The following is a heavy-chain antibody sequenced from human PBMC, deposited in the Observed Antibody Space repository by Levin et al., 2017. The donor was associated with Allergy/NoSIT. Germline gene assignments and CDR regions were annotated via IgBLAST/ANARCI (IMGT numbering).Heavy chain of an antibody. CDR2: ISTSVSTK. D-gene: IGHD2-2*01. CDR3: ARGLSTSWRIFDY. V-gene: IGHV3-11*01. Sequence: GGSLRLSCAASGFTFSNYYMGWIRQAPGKGLEWVSYISTSVSTKHYADSVKGRFTISRDNSKNSLYLQMNSLRAEDTAVYYCARGLSTSWRIFDYWGQGILVTVSS. J-gene: IGHJ4*02. CDR1: GFTFSNYY.